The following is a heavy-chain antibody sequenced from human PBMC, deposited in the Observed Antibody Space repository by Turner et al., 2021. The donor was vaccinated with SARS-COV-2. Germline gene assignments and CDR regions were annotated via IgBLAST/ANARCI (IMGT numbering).Heavy chain of an antibody. CDR1: GASISGSY. CDR3: TRELGYCSDGSCRFEYDY. J-gene: IGHJ4*02. D-gene: IGHD2-15*01. V-gene: IGHV4-59*01. CDR2: IHFSGTT. Sequence: QVQLQEPGPGLVKPSATLSLTCTVSGASISGSYWSWVRQPPGKGLEWIGYIHFSGTTNYNPSLRSRVTISLDTSKSQFSLHLRSVTAADTAVYYCTRELGYCSDGSCRFEYDYWGQGTLVTVSS.